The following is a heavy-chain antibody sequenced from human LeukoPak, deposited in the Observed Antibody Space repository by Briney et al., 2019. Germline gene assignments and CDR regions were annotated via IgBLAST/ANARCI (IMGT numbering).Heavy chain of an antibody. CDR3: ARQGHIVGGGWFDP. Sequence: GESLKISCQGSGYSFGSYWIGWVRQMPGKAPEWMGVIYPGDSDTRYRPPFQGQVTMSADKSTNTACLQWRSLRASDSAMYYCARQGHIVGGGWFDPWGQGTLVTVSS. J-gene: IGHJ5*02. D-gene: IGHD2-15*01. V-gene: IGHV5-51*01. CDR2: IYPGDSDT. CDR1: GYSFGSYW.